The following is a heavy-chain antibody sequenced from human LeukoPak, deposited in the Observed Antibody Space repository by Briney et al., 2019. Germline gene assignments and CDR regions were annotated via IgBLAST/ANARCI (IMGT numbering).Heavy chain of an antibody. CDR1: GFTLNNYN. Sequence: GGSLRLSCAASGFTLNNYNMNWVRQAPGKGLAWVSSISSSSSYIYYADSVKGRFTISRDNAKNSLYLQMNSLRAEDTAVYYCARDRAPEAFDIWGQGAMVTVAS. V-gene: IGHV3-21*01. CDR3: ARDRAPEAFDI. J-gene: IGHJ3*02. CDR2: ISSSSSYI. D-gene: IGHD1-14*01.